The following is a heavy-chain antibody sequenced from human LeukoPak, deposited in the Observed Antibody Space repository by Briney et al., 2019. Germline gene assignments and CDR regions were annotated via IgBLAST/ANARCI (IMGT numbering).Heavy chain of an antibody. CDR2: INSDGSST. V-gene: IGHV3-74*01. CDR1: GFAFSSYW. D-gene: IGHD2-2*01. J-gene: IGHJ4*02. CDR3: ASGAVVPAANVDY. Sequence: GGSLRLSCAASGFAFSSYWMHWVRQAPGKGLVWVSRINSDGSSTSYADSVKGRFTISRDNAKNTLYLQMNSLRAEDTAVYYCASGAVVPAANVDYWGQGTLVTVSS.